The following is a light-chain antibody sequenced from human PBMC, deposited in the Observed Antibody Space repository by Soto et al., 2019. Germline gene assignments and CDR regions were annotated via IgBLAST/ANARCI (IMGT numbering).Light chain of an antibody. CDR1: QSVSSY. Sequence: EFVLTQSPGTLSLSPGERATLSFRASQSVSSYLAWYQQKPGQTPRLLIYDASNRVTGIPARFSGSGSGTDFTLTISSLEPEDFAVYYCQQRVNWPTFGQGTKVDIK. V-gene: IGKV3-11*01. J-gene: IGKJ1*01. CDR3: QQRVNWPT. CDR2: DAS.